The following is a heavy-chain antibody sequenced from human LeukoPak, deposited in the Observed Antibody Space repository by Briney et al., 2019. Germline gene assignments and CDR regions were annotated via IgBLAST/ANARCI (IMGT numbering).Heavy chain of an antibody. J-gene: IGHJ4*02. CDR2: ISWSSGSI. CDR1: GFTFDDYA. CDR3: ARMSGQQLGTVDY. Sequence: PSRSLRLSCAASGFTFDDYAMHWVRQAPGKGLEWVSGISWSSGSIGYADSVKGRFTISRDNAKNSLYLQMNSLRAEDTALYYCARMSGQQLGTVDYWGQGTLVTVSS. D-gene: IGHD6-13*01. V-gene: IGHV3-9*01.